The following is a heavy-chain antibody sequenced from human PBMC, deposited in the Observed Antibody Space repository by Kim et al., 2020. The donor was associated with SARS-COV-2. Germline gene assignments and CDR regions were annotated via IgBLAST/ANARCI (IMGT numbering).Heavy chain of an antibody. D-gene: IGHD3-10*01. CDR1: GLTISSNY. Sequence: GGSLRLSCAASGLTISSNYMSWVRQAPGKGLEWVSVIYSGGNIYYADSVKGRFTISRDTSTNTLTPQMNSLRVEDTAVYYCARDRDSGSGSFDHWGQGTLVTVYS. CDR3: ARDRDSGSGSFDH. V-gene: IGHV3-53*01. J-gene: IGHJ4*02. CDR2: IYSGGNI.